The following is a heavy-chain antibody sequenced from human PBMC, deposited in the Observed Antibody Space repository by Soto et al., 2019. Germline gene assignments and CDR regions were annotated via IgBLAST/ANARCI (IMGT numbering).Heavy chain of an antibody. D-gene: IGHD2-2*02. CDR2: IYYSGST. CDR3: ARGVGGYCSSTSCYTYYFDY. CDR1: GGSISSYY. V-gene: IGHV4-59*01. J-gene: IGHJ4*02. Sequence: SETLSLTCTVSGGSISSYYWSWIRQPPGKGLEWIGYIYYSGSTNYNPSLKSRVTISVDTSKNRFSLKLSSVSAADTAVYYCARGVGGYCSSTSCYTYYFDYWGQGTLVTVSS.